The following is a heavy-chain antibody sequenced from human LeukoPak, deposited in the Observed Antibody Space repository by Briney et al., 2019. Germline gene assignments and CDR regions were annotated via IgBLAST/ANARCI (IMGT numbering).Heavy chain of an antibody. Sequence: GGSLRLSCAASGFTFTNYAMSWVRQAPGKGLEWVSSISSSSSYIYYADSVKGRFTISRDNAKNSLYLQMNSLRAEDTAVYYCARMAVAFGNYWGQGTLVTVSS. CDR3: ARMAVAFGNY. D-gene: IGHD6-19*01. V-gene: IGHV3-21*01. CDR1: GFTFTNYA. J-gene: IGHJ4*02. CDR2: ISSSSSYI.